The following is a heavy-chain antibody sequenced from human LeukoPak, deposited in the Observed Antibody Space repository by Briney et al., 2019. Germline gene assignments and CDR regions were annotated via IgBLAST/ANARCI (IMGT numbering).Heavy chain of an antibody. CDR2: IYSSGST. V-gene: IGHV4-39*07. J-gene: IGHJ4*02. CDR3: ARDGYSGNDGL. D-gene: IGHD5-12*01. CDR1: GASVSGSPYY. Sequence: SETLSLTCTVSGASVSGSPYYWGWIRQPPGNGLEWIGSIYSSGSTYYNTSLQSRVTISVDTSKNQFSLKLSSVTAADTAVYYCARDGYSGNDGLWGQGTLVTVSS.